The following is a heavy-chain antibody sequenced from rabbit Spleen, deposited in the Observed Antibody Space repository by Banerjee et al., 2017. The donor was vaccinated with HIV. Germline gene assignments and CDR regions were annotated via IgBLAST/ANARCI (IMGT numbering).Heavy chain of an antibody. CDR3: ALDTGSSFSSYGMDL. V-gene: IGHV1S40*01. CDR1: GFSFSSSAY. Sequence: QSLEESGGGLVQPEGSLALTCKASGFSFSSSAYICLVRQPPGKGLEWILCIAGSSSGFTYTASWAKGRFASSKISATSVTLQMPSLTAPETATYFCALDTGSSFSSYGMDLWGPGTLVTVS. J-gene: IGHJ6*01. D-gene: IGHD8-1*01. CDR2: IAGSSSGFT.